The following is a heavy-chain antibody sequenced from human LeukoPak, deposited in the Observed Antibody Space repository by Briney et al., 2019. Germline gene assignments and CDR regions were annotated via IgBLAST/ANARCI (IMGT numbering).Heavy chain of an antibody. CDR2: TYYRSKWYT. Sequence: SQTLSLTCAISGDSVSNNNAAWNWIRQSPSRGLEWLGRTYYRSKWYTDYAVSVSSRITINPDASKNQFSLQLNSVTPEDTAVYYCASPSLRGSDAFDIWGRGTMVTVSS. D-gene: IGHD3-16*01. J-gene: IGHJ3*02. V-gene: IGHV6-1*01. CDR1: GDSVSNNNAA. CDR3: ASPSLRGSDAFDI.